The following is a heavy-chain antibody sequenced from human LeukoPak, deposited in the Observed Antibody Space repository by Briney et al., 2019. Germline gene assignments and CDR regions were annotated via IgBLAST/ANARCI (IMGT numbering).Heavy chain of an antibody. J-gene: IGHJ6*03. CDR2: IYTSGST. V-gene: IGHV4-61*02. CDR3: AREIRGVVGATLAYYYYMDV. CDR1: GGSISSGSYY. Sequence: PSETLSLTCTVSGGSISSGSYYWSWIRQPAGKGLEWIGRIYTSGSTNYNPSLKSRVTISVDTSKNQFSLKLSSVTAADTAVYYCAREIRGVVGATLAYYYYMDVWGKGTTVTVSS. D-gene: IGHD1-26*01.